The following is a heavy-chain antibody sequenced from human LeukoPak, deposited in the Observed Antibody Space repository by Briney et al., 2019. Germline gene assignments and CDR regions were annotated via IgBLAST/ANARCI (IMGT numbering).Heavy chain of an antibody. CDR2: ISGSGGST. CDR3: ARLPDPTNYYFDY. J-gene: IGHJ4*02. CDR1: GFTFSSYA. V-gene: IGHV3-23*01. Sequence: PGGSLRLSCAASGFTFSSYAMSWVRQAPGKGLEWVSAISGSGGSTYYADSVKGRFTISRDNSKNTLYLQMNSLRAEDTAVYYCARLPDPTNYYFDYWGQGTLVTVSS. D-gene: IGHD5-24*01.